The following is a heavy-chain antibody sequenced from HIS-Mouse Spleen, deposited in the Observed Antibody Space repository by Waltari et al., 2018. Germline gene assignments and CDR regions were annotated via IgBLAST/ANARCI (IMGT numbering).Heavy chain of an antibody. D-gene: IGHD3-9*01. Sequence: EVQLVESGGGLVKPGGSLRLSCSASGFPFRSYSMHWVRQAQGKGLEWVSSISSSSSYIYYADSVKGRFTISRDNAKNSLYLQMNSLRAEDTAVYYCASLYYDILTGYYRDYWGQGTLVTVSS. J-gene: IGHJ4*02. CDR1: GFPFRSYS. V-gene: IGHV3-21*01. CDR3: ASLYYDILTGYYRDY. CDR2: ISSSSSYI.